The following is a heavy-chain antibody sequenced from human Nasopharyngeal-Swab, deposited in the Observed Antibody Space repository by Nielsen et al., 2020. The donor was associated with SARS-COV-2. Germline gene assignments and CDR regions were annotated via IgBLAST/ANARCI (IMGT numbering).Heavy chain of an antibody. CDR1: GASISRYY. CDR3: ARGYSSFDP. J-gene: IGHJ5*02. CDR2: IHTSGTT. V-gene: IGHV4-4*07. Sequence: SETLSLTCTVSGASISRYYWSWLRQPAGKGPEWIGRIHTSGTTNYNASLKSRVTMPVDTSKNQISLKLSSVTAADTAMYSCARGYSSFDPWGQGTLVTVSS. D-gene: IGHD6-19*01.